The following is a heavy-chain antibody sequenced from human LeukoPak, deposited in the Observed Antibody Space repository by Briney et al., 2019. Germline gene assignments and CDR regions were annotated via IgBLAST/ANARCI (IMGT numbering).Heavy chain of an antibody. CDR2: IYYSGST. V-gene: IGHV4-59*08. CDR3: ARLGSYYYDSSGYYYEGYSFDY. J-gene: IGHJ4*02. D-gene: IGHD3-22*01. Sequence: SETLSLTCTVSGGSISSYYWSWIRQPPGKGLEWIGYIYYSGSTNYNPSLKSRVTISVDTSKNQFSLKLSSVTAADTAVYYCARLGSYYYDSSGYYYEGYSFDYWGQGTLVTVSS. CDR1: GGSISSYY.